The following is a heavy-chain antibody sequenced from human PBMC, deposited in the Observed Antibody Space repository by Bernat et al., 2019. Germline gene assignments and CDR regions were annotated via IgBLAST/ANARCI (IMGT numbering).Heavy chain of an antibody. CDR1: GFTFNNYW. CDR3: ARAEFSRVDLDY. Sequence: EVQLVESGGGLVQPGGSLRLSCAVSGFTFNNYWMTWVRQAPGKGLEWVANINEDGRERYYVDSVKGRFTISRDNAGNSLTLQMNTLRAEDTAVYYCARAEFSRVDLDYWGQGSLVTVS. CDR2: INEDGRER. J-gene: IGHJ4*02. V-gene: IGHV3-7*03. D-gene: IGHD2-15*01.